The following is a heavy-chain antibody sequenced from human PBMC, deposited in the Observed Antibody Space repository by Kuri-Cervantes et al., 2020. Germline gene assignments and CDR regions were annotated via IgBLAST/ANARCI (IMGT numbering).Heavy chain of an antibody. CDR2: ISGSGGST. CDR1: GFTFTNYA. D-gene: IGHD6-13*01. J-gene: IGHJ6*02. Sequence: GGSLRLSCAASGFTFTNYAMAWVRQAPGKGLEWVSAISGSGGSTYYADSVKGRFTISRDNSKNTLYLQMNSLRAEDTAVYYCARDVKDSSSWYGYYYYGMDVWGQGTTVTVSS. V-gene: IGHV3-23*01. CDR3: ARDVKDSSSWYGYYYYGMDV.